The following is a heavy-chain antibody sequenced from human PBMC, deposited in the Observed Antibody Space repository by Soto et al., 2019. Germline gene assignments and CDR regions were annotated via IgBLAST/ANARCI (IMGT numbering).Heavy chain of an antibody. V-gene: IGHV3-7*01. J-gene: IGHJ4*02. CDR3: ARGSYNSFDY. CDR1: GFTFSNYW. Sequence: GGSLRLSCAASGFTFSNYWMNWVRQAPGKGLEWVANIKQDGSEKNYVASVKGRFTGSRDNARNSLHLQMSSLRAEDTAVYYCARGSYNSFDYWGQGTLVTVSS. D-gene: IGHD3-10*01. CDR2: IKQDGSEK.